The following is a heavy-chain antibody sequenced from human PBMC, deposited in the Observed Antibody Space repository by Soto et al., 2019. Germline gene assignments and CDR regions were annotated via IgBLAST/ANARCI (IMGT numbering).Heavy chain of an antibody. Sequence: QVQLVQSGAEVKKPGASVKVSCKASGYTFTSYGITWVRQAPGQGLEWMGWISAYNGNTNYAQKLQGRVTMTTDTSTSTAYMELRSPRSDDTAVYYCARLPPYDFWSGYAYYGMDVWGQGTTVTVSS. CDR2: ISAYNGNT. J-gene: IGHJ6*02. V-gene: IGHV1-18*01. CDR1: GYTFTSYG. D-gene: IGHD3-3*01. CDR3: ARLPPYDFWSGYAYYGMDV.